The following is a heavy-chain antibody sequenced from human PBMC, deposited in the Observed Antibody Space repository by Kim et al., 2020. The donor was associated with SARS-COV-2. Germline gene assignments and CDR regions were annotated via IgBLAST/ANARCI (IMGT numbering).Heavy chain of an antibody. V-gene: IGHV3-23*01. J-gene: IGHJ4*02. CDR2: T. CDR3: SLSLGESNHDY. Sequence: TYYADSVKGRFTISRDNSKNTLYLQMNSLRAEDTAVYYCSLSLGESNHDYWGQGTLVTVSS. D-gene: IGHD3-10*01.